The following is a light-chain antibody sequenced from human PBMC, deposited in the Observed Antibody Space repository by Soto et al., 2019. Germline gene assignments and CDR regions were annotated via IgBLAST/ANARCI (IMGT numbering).Light chain of an antibody. Sequence: QSALTQPASVSGSPGQSITVSCTGTSSDVGAYNLVSWYQRHPGKAPRLIIYEGTKRPSGISHRFSGSKSDNTASLTISGLRAEDEAHYHCCSYAGSRTFVFGGGTKLTVL. V-gene: IGLV2-23*01. CDR2: EGT. CDR1: SSDVGAYNL. CDR3: CSYAGSRTFV. J-gene: IGLJ3*02.